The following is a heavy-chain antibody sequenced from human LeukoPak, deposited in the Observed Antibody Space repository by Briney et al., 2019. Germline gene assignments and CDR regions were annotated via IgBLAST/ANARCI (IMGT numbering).Heavy chain of an antibody. D-gene: IGHD6-13*01. CDR3: AFSSSWVLPFDY. V-gene: IGHV1-3*01. J-gene: IGHJ4*02. Sequence: ASVKVSCKASGYTFTSYAMHWVRQAPGQRLEWMGWINAGNGNTKYSQKFQGRVTITRDTSASTAYMELSSLRSEDTAVYYCAFSSSWVLPFDYWGQGTLVTVSP. CDR2: INAGNGNT. CDR1: GYTFTSYA.